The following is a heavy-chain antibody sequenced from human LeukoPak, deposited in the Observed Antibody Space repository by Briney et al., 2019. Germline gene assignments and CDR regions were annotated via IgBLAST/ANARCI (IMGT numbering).Heavy chain of an antibody. J-gene: IGHJ4*02. D-gene: IGHD3-10*01. CDR2: ISSNGGSI. V-gene: IGHV3-64D*09. CDR3: VKDDAYYYASGSYPS. Sequence: GGSLRLSCSASGCTLSSYAMHWVRQAPGKGLESVSTISSNGGSIHNADSVKGRFTISRDNSKNTLYLQMSSLRAEDTAVYYCVKDDAYYYASGSYPSWGQGILVTVSS. CDR1: GCTLSSYA.